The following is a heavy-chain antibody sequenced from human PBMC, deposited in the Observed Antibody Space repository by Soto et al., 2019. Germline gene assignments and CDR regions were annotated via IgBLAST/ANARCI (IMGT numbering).Heavy chain of an antibody. CDR2: IYYSGST. CDR3: ARDYYGSGYYGMDV. J-gene: IGHJ6*02. CDR1: GGSVSSGSYY. Sequence: ETLSLTCTVSGGSVSSGSYYWSWIRQPPGKGLEWIGYIYYSGSTNYNPSLKSRVTISVDTSKNQFSLKLSSVTAADTAVYYCARDYYGSGYYGMDVWGQGTTVTVSS. D-gene: IGHD3-10*01. V-gene: IGHV4-61*01.